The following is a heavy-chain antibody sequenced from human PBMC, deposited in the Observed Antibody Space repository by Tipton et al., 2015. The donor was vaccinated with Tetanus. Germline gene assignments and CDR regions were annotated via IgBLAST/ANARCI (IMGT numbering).Heavy chain of an antibody. CDR1: GFSVSNNH. Sequence: SLRLSCAASGFSVSNNHMNWVRQAPRKGLEWVSVVYGAGSTDYADSVQGRFTLYRDNSKNILYLQLSNLRADDAAVYYCTRGRPLTGNYYQYYMDVWGKGTTVTVSS. CDR3: TRGRPLTGNYYQYYMDV. CDR2: VYGAGST. D-gene: IGHD3-9*01. J-gene: IGHJ6*03. V-gene: IGHV3-53*01.